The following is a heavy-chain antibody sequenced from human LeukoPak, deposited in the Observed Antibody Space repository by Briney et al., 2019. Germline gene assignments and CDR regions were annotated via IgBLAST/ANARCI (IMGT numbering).Heavy chain of an antibody. V-gene: IGHV4-39*07. CDR1: GCSISSSSYY. Sequence: SETLSLTCTVSGCSISSSSYYWGWMRQPPGKGLEWIRSSYYSGSTYYNPSIKSRVTISVDRSKNQFSLKLSSVNGADTAVYYCARGSPAMASPGYFDLWGRGTLVTVSS. CDR2: SYYSGST. CDR3: ARGSPAMASPGYFDL. J-gene: IGHJ2*01. D-gene: IGHD5-18*01.